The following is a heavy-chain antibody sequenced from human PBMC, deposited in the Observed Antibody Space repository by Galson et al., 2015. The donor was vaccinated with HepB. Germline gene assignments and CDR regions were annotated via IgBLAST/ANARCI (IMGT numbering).Heavy chain of an antibody. CDR3: ARVGELGATRTPLDAFDI. CDR1: GYTFTSYA. CDR2: INTNTGNP. Sequence: SVKVSCKASGYTFTSYAMNWVRQAPGQGLEWMGWINTNTGNPTYAQGFTGRFVFSLDTSVSTAYLQISSLKAEDTTVYYCARVGELGATRTPLDAFDIWGQGTMVTVSS. D-gene: IGHD1-26*01. J-gene: IGHJ3*02. V-gene: IGHV7-4-1*02.